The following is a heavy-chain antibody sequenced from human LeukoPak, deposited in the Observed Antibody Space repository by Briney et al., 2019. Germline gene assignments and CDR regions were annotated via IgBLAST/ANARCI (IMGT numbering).Heavy chain of an antibody. CDR3: ARDHCSSTSCYGFDY. J-gene: IGHJ4*02. CDR1: GGSISSGGYY. D-gene: IGHD2-2*01. CDR2: IYYSGST. V-gene: IGHV4-31*03. Sequence: SRTLSLTCTVSGGSISSGGYYWSWIRQHPGKGLECIGYIYYSGSTYYNPSLKSRVTISVDASKNQFSLKLSSVTAADTAVYYCARDHCSSTSCYGFDYWGQGTLVTVSS.